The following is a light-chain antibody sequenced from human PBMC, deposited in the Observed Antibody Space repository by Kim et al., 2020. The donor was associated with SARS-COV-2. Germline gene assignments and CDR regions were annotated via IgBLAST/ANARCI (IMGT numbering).Light chain of an antibody. J-gene: IGKJ1*01. CDR2: LTS. CDR3: LQADTGWT. Sequence: DIQMTQSPSTLSAAVGDRLTITCRASQSISSRLAWYQHKTGKAPKLLIYLTSKVEVGVPSRFSGSGTGTEFTLTISSLQPDDAATYFCLQADTGWTFGQGTKVDIK. V-gene: IGKV1-5*03. CDR1: QSISSR.